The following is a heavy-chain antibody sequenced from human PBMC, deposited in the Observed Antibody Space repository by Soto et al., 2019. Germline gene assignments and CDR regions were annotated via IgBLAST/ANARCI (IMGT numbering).Heavy chain of an antibody. Sequence: SGGSLRLSCAASGFTFSSHGMHWVRQAPGKGLEWLAVIWYDGSKEFYADSVKGRFTISTDNSKNTLNLQMNSLRVDDTAVYYYAAARSHYYTDYFDYWGQGTLVTVSS. V-gene: IGHV3-33*01. CDR1: GFTFSSHG. D-gene: IGHD3-10*01. J-gene: IGHJ4*02. CDR2: IWYDGSKE. CDR3: AAARSHYYTDYFDY.